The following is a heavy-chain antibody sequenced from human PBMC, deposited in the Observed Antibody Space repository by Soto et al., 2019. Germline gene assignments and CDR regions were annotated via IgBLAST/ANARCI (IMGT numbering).Heavy chain of an antibody. D-gene: IGHD3-9*01. J-gene: IGHJ4*02. V-gene: IGHV3-23*01. CDR1: GFIFSNYV. CDR2: ISVGGESS. Sequence: EVQLLESGGGLVQPGGSLRLSCAASGFIFSNYVMSWVRQVPGKGLEWVSAISVGGESSYYADSVKGRFTISRDNSKNTLYLQTNSLRVEDTAVHYCAKDKGTGRKFFDYWGQGTLGTVSS. CDR3: AKDKGTGRKFFDY.